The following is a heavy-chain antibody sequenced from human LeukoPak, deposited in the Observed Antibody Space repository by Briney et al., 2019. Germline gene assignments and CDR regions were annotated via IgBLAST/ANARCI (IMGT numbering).Heavy chain of an antibody. V-gene: IGHV6-1*01. Sequence: SQTLSLTCAISGDSISSYTAAWNWIRQSPSRGLEWLGRTYYRCRWLLDYAVPGRSLITINAYTTKNRFSVQLASVTPDDTAVYYCARDGDFYGSGTLDSWGQGTLVTVSS. CDR1: GDSISSYTAA. CDR3: ARDGDFYGSGTLDS. CDR2: TYYRCRWLL. D-gene: IGHD3-10*01. J-gene: IGHJ5*01.